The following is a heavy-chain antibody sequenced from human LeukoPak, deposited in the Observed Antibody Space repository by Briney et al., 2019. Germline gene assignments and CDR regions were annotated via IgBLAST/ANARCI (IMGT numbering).Heavy chain of an antibody. CDR2: INPNSGGT. Sequence: ASVKVSCKASGFTFTAYYMHWVRQAPGQGLEWMGWINPNSGGTNYAQKFQGRVTMTRDTSISTAYMELSRLRSDDTAVYYCAPSMVTRYYFDYWGQGTLVTVSS. V-gene: IGHV1-2*02. CDR1: GFTFTAYY. D-gene: IGHD5-18*01. CDR3: APSMVTRYYFDY. J-gene: IGHJ4*02.